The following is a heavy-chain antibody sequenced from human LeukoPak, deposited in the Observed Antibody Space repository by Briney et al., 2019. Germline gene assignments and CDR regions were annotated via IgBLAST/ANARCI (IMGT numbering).Heavy chain of an antibody. CDR3: ARDSERYSSGLEPFDY. CDR2: INPNSGGT. V-gene: IGHV1-2*06. D-gene: IGHD6-19*01. CDR1: GYTFTDYY. Sequence: ASVKVSCKASGYTFTDYYMHWVRQAPGQGLEWMGRINPNSGGTNYAQKFQGRVTMTRDTSISTAYMELSRLRSDDTAVYYCARDSERYSSGLEPFDYWGQGTLVTVSS. J-gene: IGHJ4*02.